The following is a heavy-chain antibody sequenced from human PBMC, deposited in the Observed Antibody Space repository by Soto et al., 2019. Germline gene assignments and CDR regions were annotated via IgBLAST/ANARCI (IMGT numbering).Heavy chain of an antibody. Sequence: SETLSLTCAVYGGSFSGYYWSWIRQPPGKGLEWIGSIYYSGSTYYNPSLKSRVTISVDTSKNQFSLKLSSVTAADTAVYYCARHQRFGEFYWGQGTLVTVSS. J-gene: IGHJ4*02. CDR3: ARHQRFGEFY. D-gene: IGHD3-10*01. CDR2: IYYSGST. V-gene: IGHV4-34*01. CDR1: GGSFSGYY.